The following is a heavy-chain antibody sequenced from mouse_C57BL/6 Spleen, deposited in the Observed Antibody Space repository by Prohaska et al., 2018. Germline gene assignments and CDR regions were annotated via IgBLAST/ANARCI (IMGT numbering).Heavy chain of an antibody. J-gene: IGHJ1*03. V-gene: IGHV11-2*01. D-gene: IGHD2-1*01. CDR3: MRYGNYWYFDV. CDR2: IKSDGSAI. Sequence: EVQLLETGGGLVQPGESRGLSCEGSGFTFSGFWMSWVRQTPGKTLEWIGDIKSDGSAINYAPSIKDRFTIFRDNDKSTLYLQMSNVRSEDTATYFCMRYGNYWYFDVWGTGTTVTVSS. CDR1: GFTFSGFW.